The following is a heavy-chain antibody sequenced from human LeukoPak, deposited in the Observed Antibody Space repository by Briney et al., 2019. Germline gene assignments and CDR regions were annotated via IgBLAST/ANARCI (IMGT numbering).Heavy chain of an antibody. V-gene: IGHV1-3*04. CDR3: ARDSGVGSFGYYFDH. D-gene: IGHD5-18*01. CDR1: GYTFTTYV. Sequence: ASVKLSCRASGYTFTTYVIHWARQAPGQRLEWMGWINTGNGNTKYSQKFQDRVTITRDTSAGTAYMELSSLTSEDTAVYYCARDSGVGSFGYYFDHWGQGTLVTVSS. CDR2: INTGNGNT. J-gene: IGHJ4*02.